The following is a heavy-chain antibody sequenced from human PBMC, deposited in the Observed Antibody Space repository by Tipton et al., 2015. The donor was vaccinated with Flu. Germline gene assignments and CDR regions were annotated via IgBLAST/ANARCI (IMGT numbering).Heavy chain of an antibody. CDR3: ARRDYSNYVSVPKNWFDS. CDR1: GGSINSYY. Sequence: LRLSCTVSGGSINSYYWGWIRQPPGKGLEWIGNIHHTGTTYYNPSLRSRVNIIRDRSKNQFSLNLSFVTAADTAVYYCARRDYSNYVSVPKNWFDSWGQGILVTVSS. D-gene: IGHD4-11*01. J-gene: IGHJ5*01. CDR2: IHHTGTT. V-gene: IGHV4-39*07.